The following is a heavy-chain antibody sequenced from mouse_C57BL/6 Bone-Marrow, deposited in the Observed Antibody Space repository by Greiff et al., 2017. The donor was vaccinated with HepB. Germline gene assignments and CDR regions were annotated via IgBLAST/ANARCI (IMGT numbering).Heavy chain of an antibody. J-gene: IGHJ4*01. CDR2: IYPGDGDT. D-gene: IGHD3-1*01. Sequence: VQLQQSGPELVKPGASVKISCKASGYAFSSSWMNWVKQRPGKGLEWIGRIYPGDGDTNYNGKFKGKATLTADKSSSTAYMQLSSLTSEDSAVSFCARTFTRADAIDYWGQGTSVTVSS. CDR1: GYAFSSSW. CDR3: ARTFTRADAIDY. V-gene: IGHV1-82*01.